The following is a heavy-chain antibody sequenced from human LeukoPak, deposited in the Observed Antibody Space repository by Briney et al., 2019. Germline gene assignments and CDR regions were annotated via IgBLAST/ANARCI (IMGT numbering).Heavy chain of an antibody. Sequence: GGSLRLSCAASGFTFNDYTMIWVREAPGKGLEWVSGIRNSGVNTHYADSVKGRFTLYRDNYKYTLYLQMNSLRAEDTAVYYCAKGAEGFDIWGQGTMVTVSS. CDR1: GFTFNDYT. D-gene: IGHD1-14*01. J-gene: IGHJ3*02. CDR3: AKGAEGFDI. V-gene: IGHV3-23*01. CDR2: IRNSGVNT.